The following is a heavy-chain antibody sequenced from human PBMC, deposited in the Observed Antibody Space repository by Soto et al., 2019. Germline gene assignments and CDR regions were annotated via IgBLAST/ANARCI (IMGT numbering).Heavy chain of an antibody. CDR1: GYTFTSYG. D-gene: IGHD3-10*01. CDR2: ISAYNDNT. V-gene: IGHV1-18*01. Sequence: ASAKASFTDSGYTFTSYGISWVRQAPGQGLEWMGWISAYNDNTNYAQKLQRRVTMTTDPSTSTAYMGLRSLRSDDTAVYCCARDSTSLLWFRELSYNYYYGMDVWVQGTTVTVSS. CDR3: ARDSTSLLWFRELSYNYYYGMDV. J-gene: IGHJ6*02.